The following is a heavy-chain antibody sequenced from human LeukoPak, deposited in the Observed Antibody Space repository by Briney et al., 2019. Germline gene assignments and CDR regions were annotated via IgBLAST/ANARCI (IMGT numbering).Heavy chain of an antibody. CDR1: GGSINNYY. Sequence: SETLSLTCTVSGGSINNYYWSWIRQPAGKGLEWIGRIYTRGSTNYNPSLKSRVTMSVDTSKNQFSLKLSSVTAADTAVYYCARGRYCSADICSGGVAFDIWGQGTMVSVSS. V-gene: IGHV4-4*07. CDR2: IYTRGST. D-gene: IGHD2-15*01. J-gene: IGHJ3*02. CDR3: ARGRYCSADICSGGVAFDI.